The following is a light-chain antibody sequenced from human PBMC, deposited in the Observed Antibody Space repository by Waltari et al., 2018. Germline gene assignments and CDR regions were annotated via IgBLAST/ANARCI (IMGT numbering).Light chain of an antibody. CDR3: LQTSQFTWT. CDR2: RIS. V-gene: IGKV2-24*01. CDR1: QSLVHSDGKTY. Sequence: DIVMTQTPLSSLVTLGQPASISCRSSQSLVHSDGKTYLSWLQQRPGQPPRLLIYRISKRFSGVPDRFSGSGAGTDFTLKISRVEAEDVAIYYCLQTSQFTWTFGQGTKVEIE. J-gene: IGKJ1*01.